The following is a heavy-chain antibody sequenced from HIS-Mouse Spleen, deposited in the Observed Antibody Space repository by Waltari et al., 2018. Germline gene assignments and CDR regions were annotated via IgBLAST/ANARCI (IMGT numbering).Heavy chain of an antibody. Sequence: EVQLVESGGGLVQPGGSLRLSCAAPGFPFGSFWMSWVRQAPGKGLEWVANIKQDGSEKYYVDSVKGRFTISRDNAKNSMYLQMNSLRAEDTAVYYCARERRGPGWFDPWGQGTLVTVSS. CDR1: GFPFGSFW. D-gene: IGHD5-12*01. CDR3: ARERRGPGWFDP. V-gene: IGHV3-7*01. J-gene: IGHJ5*02. CDR2: IKQDGSEK.